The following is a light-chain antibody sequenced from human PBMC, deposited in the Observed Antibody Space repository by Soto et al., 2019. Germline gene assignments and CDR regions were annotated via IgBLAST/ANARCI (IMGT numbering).Light chain of an antibody. CDR1: PSISRN. CDR2: GAS. Sequence: ELVMPQSPATLSVSPGERATLSCRASPSISRNLAWYPQNPGQAPRLLIYGASTRATGIPARFSGSGSGTEFTLSISSLQSEDCAVYYGQQYNIWTPWTFGQGTKVESK. J-gene: IGKJ1*01. CDR3: QQYNIWTPWT. V-gene: IGKV3-15*01.